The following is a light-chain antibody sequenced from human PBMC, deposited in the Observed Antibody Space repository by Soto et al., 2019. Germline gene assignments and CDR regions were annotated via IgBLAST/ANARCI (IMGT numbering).Light chain of an antibody. CDR2: DVS. CDR1: SSDFGGYTY. CDR3: CSYAGRYIVV. Sequence: QSALTQPRSVSGSPGHSVAISCTGTSSDFGGYTYVAWYRQYPGKAPKLMLYDVSKRPSGVPDRFSGSKSGNTASLTISGLQAEDEADYYCCSYAGRYIVVFGGGTKLTVL. V-gene: IGLV2-11*01. J-gene: IGLJ2*01.